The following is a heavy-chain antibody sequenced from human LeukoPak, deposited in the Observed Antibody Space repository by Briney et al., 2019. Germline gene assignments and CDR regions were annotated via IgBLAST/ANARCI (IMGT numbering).Heavy chain of an antibody. J-gene: IGHJ4*02. D-gene: IGHD1-26*01. V-gene: IGHV4-61*08. CDR2: IYYSGST. CDR1: GGSISSGDYY. CDR3: ARSGSYHDNFDY. Sequence: TSQTLSLTCTVSGGSISSGDYYWSWIRQPPGKGLEWIGYIYYSGSTNYNPSLKSRVTISVDTSKSQFSLKLNSVTAADTALYYCARSGSYHDNFDYWGQGTLVTVSS.